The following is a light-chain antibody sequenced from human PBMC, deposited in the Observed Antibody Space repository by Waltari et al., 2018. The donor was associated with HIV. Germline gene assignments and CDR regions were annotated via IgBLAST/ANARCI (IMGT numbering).Light chain of an antibody. CDR2: DDV. Sequence: SYVLTQAPSLSVAPGQTATISCCNIGRNSVQWYRQKPGRAPLLVVLDDVDRSSGIPARFSGARSGERATLTIRGVEAGDEADYYCQVWDRSYKEAVFGGGT. CDR3: QVWDRSYKEAV. CDR1: NIGRNS. J-gene: IGLJ2*01. V-gene: IGLV3-21*02.